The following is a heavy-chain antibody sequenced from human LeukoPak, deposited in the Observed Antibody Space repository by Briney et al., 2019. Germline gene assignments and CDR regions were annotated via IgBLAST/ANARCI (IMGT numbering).Heavy chain of an antibody. V-gene: IGHV3-21*01. CDR1: GFTFSSYS. Sequence: PGGSLRLSCAASGFTFSSYSMNWVRRAPGKGLEWVSSISSSSSYIYYADSVKGRFTISRDNAKNSLYLQMNSLRAEDTAVYYCARDQTWLASSILDYWGQGTLVTVSS. D-gene: IGHD6-19*01. J-gene: IGHJ4*02. CDR2: ISSSSSYI. CDR3: ARDQTWLASSILDY.